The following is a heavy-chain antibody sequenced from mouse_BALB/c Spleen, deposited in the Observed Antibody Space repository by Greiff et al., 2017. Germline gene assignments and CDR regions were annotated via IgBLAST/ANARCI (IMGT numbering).Heavy chain of an antibody. Sequence: EVQLQQSGPELVKPGPSVKISCKASGYSFTGYYMHWVKQSHGKSLEWIGEINPYNDGTSYNQKFKGKATLTVDTSSSTAYMELHSLTSEDSLVYYCARGYRKGYWGQGTTLTVSS. CDR1: GYSFTGYY. D-gene: IGHD2-14*01. CDR3: ARGYRKGY. CDR2: INPYNDGT. J-gene: IGHJ2*01. V-gene: IGHV1S30*01.